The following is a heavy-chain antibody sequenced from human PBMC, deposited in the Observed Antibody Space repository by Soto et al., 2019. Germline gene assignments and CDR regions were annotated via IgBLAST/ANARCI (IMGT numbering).Heavy chain of an antibody. CDR1: GFTFSNFA. D-gene: IGHD4-17*01. Sequence: GGSLRLSCAASGFTFSNFAMSWVRQAPGKGLEWVSIISGSGDSTYYADSVKGRFTISRDNSKNTLYLQMNSLRAEDTAVYYCAKWGTVTAGHFDYWGQGTLVTVSS. V-gene: IGHV3-23*01. CDR3: AKWGTVTAGHFDY. CDR2: ISGSGDST. J-gene: IGHJ4*02.